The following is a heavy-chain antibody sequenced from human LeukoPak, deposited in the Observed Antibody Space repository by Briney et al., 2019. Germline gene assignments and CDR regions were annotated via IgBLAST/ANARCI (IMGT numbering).Heavy chain of an antibody. CDR3: VKDVGVGASYFDN. Sequence: GGSLRLSCAASGFTFSSSGMHWVRQSPGKGLEWVAYIRYDGSDKYYLDSVKGRFTIARDNPKETLYLQMTSLNHDDTAVHFCVKDVGVGASYFDNWGQGTLVAVSS. D-gene: IGHD1-26*01. J-gene: IGHJ4*02. CDR1: GFTFSSSG. CDR2: IRYDGSDK. V-gene: IGHV3-30*02.